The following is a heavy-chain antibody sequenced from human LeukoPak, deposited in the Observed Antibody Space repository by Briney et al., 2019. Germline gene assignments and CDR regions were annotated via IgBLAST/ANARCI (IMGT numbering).Heavy chain of an antibody. CDR2: ISSSSSYK. V-gene: IGHV3-21*01. J-gene: IGHJ6*02. CDR1: GFTFSSYS. CDR3: ARDFSYDILTGYYPYYYYGMDV. D-gene: IGHD3-9*01. Sequence: GGSLRLSCAASGFTFSSYSMNWVRQAPGKGLEWASSISSSSSYKYYADSVKGRYTISRDNATISLYMQMNSLRVEDTAVYYCARDFSYDILTGYYPYYYYGMDVWGQGTTVTVSS.